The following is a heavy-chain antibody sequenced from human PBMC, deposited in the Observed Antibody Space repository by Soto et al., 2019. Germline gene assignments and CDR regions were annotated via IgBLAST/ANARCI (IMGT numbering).Heavy chain of an antibody. CDR3: AISAGSIVGALDY. CDR2: ISGSGCST. J-gene: IGHJ4*02. CDR1: GFTFSDFA. D-gene: IGHD1-26*01. V-gene: IGHV3-23*01. Sequence: EVQLLESGGGLVQPGGSLRLSCAASGFTFSDFAMNWVRQAPGKGLEWVSTISGSGCSTYYADSVKGRFTISRDNSKNTLYLQMNSLRAEGTAVYYCAISAGSIVGALDYWGQGTLVTVSS.